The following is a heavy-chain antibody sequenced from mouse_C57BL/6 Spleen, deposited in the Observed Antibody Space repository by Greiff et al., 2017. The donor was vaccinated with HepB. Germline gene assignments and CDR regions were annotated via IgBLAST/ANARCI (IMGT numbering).Heavy chain of an antibody. J-gene: IGHJ3*01. CDR3: TGRGGSYDGFAY. V-gene: IGHV1-15*01. D-gene: IGHD2-12*01. CDR1: GYTFTDYE. CDR2: IDPETGGT. Sequence: QVQLQQSGAELVRPGASVTLSCKASGYTFTDYEMHWVKQTPVHGLEWIGGIDPETGGTAYNQKFKGKAILTADKSSSTAYMELRSLTSEDSAVYYGTGRGGSYDGFAYWGQGTLVTVSA.